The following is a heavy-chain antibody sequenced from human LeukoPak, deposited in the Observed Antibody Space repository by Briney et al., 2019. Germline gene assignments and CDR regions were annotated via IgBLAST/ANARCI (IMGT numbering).Heavy chain of an antibody. Sequence: GGTLRLSCAASGFTFSSYGMSWVRQAPGKGLEWVSSISSSSSYIYYADSVKGRFTISRDNAKNSLYLQMNSLRAEDTAVYYCARSGDTAMTCDYWGQGTLVTVSS. CDR3: ARSGDTAMTCDY. J-gene: IGHJ4*02. V-gene: IGHV3-21*01. D-gene: IGHD5-18*01. CDR1: GFTFSSYG. CDR2: ISSSSSYI.